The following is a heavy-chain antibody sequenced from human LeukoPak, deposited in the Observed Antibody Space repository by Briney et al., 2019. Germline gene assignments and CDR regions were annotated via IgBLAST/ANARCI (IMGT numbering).Heavy chain of an antibody. Sequence: GGSLRLSCAASGFTFSGSAMHWVRQASGKGLEWVGRIRSKANSYATAYAASVKGRFTIPRDDSKNTAYLQMNSLKTEDTAVYYCTRHGEDGDYYYYGMDVWGQGTTVTVSS. CDR2: IRSKANSYAT. CDR3: TRHGEDGDYYYYGMDV. D-gene: IGHD3-10*01. CDR1: GFTFSGSA. V-gene: IGHV3-73*01. J-gene: IGHJ6*02.